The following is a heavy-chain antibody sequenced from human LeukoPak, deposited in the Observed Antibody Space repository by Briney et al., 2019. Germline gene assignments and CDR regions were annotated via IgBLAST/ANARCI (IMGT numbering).Heavy chain of an antibody. J-gene: IGHJ4*02. D-gene: IGHD6-13*01. CDR1: AFTFSSYG. Sequence: PGGSLRLSCAASAFTFSSYGMHWVRQAPGKGLEWVAIIWYDGSNKYYADSVKGRFTISRDNSKNTLYLQMNSLRAEDTAVYYCARDSNWYGIDYWGQGTPVTVSS. CDR3: ARDSNWYGIDY. V-gene: IGHV3-33*01. CDR2: IWYDGSNK.